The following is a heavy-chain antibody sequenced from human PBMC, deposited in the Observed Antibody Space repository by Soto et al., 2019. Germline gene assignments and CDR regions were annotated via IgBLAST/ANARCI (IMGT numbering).Heavy chain of an antibody. Sequence: PGGSLRLSCAASGFTFSSYAMSWVRQAPGKGLEWVSAISGSGGSTYYADSVKGRFTISRDNSKNTLYLQMNSLRAEDTAVYYCAKEGFGYCSSTSCPPSYYYGMDVWGQGTTVTVSS. CDR3: AKEGFGYCSSTSCPPSYYYGMDV. CDR1: GFTFSSYA. D-gene: IGHD2-2*01. V-gene: IGHV3-23*01. J-gene: IGHJ6*02. CDR2: ISGSGGST.